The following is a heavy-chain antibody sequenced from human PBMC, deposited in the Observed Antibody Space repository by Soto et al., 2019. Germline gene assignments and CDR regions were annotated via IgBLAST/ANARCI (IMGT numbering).Heavy chain of an antibody. CDR1: GFTFDDYA. CDR3: AKGITYSSSLYYFDY. J-gene: IGHJ4*02. D-gene: IGHD6-13*01. Sequence: GGSLRLSCAASGFTFDDYAMHWVRQAPGKGLEWVSGISWNSGSIGYADSVKGRFTISRDNAKNSLYLQVNSLRAEDTALYYCAKGITYSSSLYYFDYWGQGTLVTVSS. CDR2: ISWNSGSI. V-gene: IGHV3-9*01.